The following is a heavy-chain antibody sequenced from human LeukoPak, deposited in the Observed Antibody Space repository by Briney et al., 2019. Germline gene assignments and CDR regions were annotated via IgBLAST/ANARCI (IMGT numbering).Heavy chain of an antibody. CDR2: INSDGTST. Sequence: GGSLRLSCVASGFIFRNYWMHWVRQAPGKGLVWVSRINSDGTSTSYADSVKGRFTISRDDAKNTLYLHMNSLRAEDTAVYYCVNGYTYGQNWGQGTLVTVSS. CDR3: VNGYTYGQN. V-gene: IGHV3-74*01. CDR1: GFIFRNYW. J-gene: IGHJ4*02. D-gene: IGHD5-18*01.